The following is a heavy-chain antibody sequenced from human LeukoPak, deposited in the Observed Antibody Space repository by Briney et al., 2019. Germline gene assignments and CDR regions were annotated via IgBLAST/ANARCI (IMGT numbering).Heavy chain of an antibody. J-gene: IGHJ4*02. V-gene: IGHV3-21*01. Sequence: NPGGSLRLSCAASGFTFSSYSMNWVRQAPGKGLEWVSSISSSSSYIYYADSVKGRFTIPRDNAKNSLYLQMNSLRAEDTAVYYCARDFDYDYVWGSYRPFDYWGQGTLVTVSS. CDR1: GFTFSSYS. CDR2: ISSSSSYI. D-gene: IGHD3-16*02. CDR3: ARDFDYDYVWGSYRPFDY.